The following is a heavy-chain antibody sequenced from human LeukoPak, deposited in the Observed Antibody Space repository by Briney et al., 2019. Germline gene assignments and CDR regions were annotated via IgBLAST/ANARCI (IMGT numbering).Heavy chain of an antibody. V-gene: IGHV3-33*01. Sequence: GRSLRLSCAASGFTFSSYGMHWVRQAPGKGLEWVAVIWYDGSNKYYADSVKGRFTISRDNSKNTLYLQMNSLRAEDTAVYYCARAGGYSAYNQPPYSSYYLDVGAKGPRAPVSS. D-gene: IGHD5-12*01. CDR2: IWYDGSNK. CDR3: ARAGGYSAYNQPPYSSYYLDV. CDR1: GFTFSSYG. J-gene: IGHJ6*03.